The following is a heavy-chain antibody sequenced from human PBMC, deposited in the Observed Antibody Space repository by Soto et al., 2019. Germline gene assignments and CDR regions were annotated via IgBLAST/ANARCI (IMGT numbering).Heavy chain of an antibody. CDR1: GFTFSSYP. Sequence: EVQLSESGGGLVQPGGSLRLSCAASGFTFSSYPMGWVRQAPGKGLEWVSAISGRDDSTYHADSVRGRFTISRDNSKNTLYLQMSSRRTEDTAIYYCSKRALAYACELDIWGQGTLVTVSS. J-gene: IGHJ4*02. D-gene: IGHD2-21*01. CDR3: SKRALAYACELDI. CDR2: ISGRDDST. V-gene: IGHV3-23*01.